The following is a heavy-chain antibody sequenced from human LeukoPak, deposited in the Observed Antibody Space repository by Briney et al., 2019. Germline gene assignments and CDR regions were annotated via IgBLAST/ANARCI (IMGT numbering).Heavy chain of an antibody. D-gene: IGHD3-22*01. J-gene: IGHJ4*02. Sequence: GGSLRLSCAASGFTVSGNYMSWVRQAPGKGLEWVSVIYSGGSTYYADSVKGRFTISRDNSKNTLYLQMNSLRAEDTAVYNCANNYNYYDSSGYYSPRDYWGQGTLVTVSS. CDR2: IYSGGST. V-gene: IGHV3-66*01. CDR3: ANNYNYYDSSGYYSPRDY. CDR1: GFTVSGNY.